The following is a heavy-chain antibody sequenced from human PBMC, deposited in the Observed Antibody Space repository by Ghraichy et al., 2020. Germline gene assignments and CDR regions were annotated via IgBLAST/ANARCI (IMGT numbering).Heavy chain of an antibody. CDR1: GGSISSYY. V-gene: IGHV4-59*01. CDR2: IYYSGST. D-gene: IGHD2-2*01. J-gene: IGHJ6*02. CDR3: ARDLSVPAAMVRPPNRYYYYYGMDV. Sequence: SETLSLTCTVSGGSISSYYWSWIRQPPGKGLEWIGYIYYSGSTNYNPSLKSRVTISVDTSKNQFSLKLSSVTAADTAVYYCARDLSVPAAMVRPPNRYYYYYGMDVWGQGTTVTVSS.